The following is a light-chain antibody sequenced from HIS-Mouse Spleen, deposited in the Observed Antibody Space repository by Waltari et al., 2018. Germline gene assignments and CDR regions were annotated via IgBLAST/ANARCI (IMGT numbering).Light chain of an antibody. CDR1: SLRSYY. Sequence: SSELTQDPAVSVALGQTVRITCQGDSLRSYYASWYQQKPGQAPVLVIYGKNNRPSGIPDRFAGSSSGNTASLTITGAQAEDEADYYGNSRDSSGNHHVFGTGTKVTVL. J-gene: IGLJ1*01. CDR3: NSRDSSGNHHV. V-gene: IGLV3-19*01. CDR2: GKN.